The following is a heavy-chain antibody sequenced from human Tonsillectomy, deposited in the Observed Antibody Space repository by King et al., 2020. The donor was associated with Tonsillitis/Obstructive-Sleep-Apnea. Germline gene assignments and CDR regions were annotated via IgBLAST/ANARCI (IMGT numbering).Heavy chain of an antibody. D-gene: IGHD5-12*01. CDR1: GYSFTSYW. Sequence: QLVQSGAEVKKPGESLKISCKGSGYSFTSYWIGWVRQMPGKGLEWMGIIYPGDSDTRYSPSFQGQVTISADKSISTAYLQWSSLKASDTAMYYCARHYPRRYSGYVWAPSADYWGQGTLVTVSS. CDR2: IYPGDSDT. V-gene: IGHV5-51*01. CDR3: ARHYPRRYSGYVWAPSADY. J-gene: IGHJ4*02.